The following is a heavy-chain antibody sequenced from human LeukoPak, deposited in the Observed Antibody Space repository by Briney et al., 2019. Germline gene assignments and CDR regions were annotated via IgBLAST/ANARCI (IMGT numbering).Heavy chain of an antibody. D-gene: IGHD2-15*01. J-gene: IGHJ2*01. CDR2: ISGDGGST. V-gene: IGHV3-43*02. Sequence: GGSLRLSCAASGFTFDDYAMRWVRQAPGKGLEWVSLISGDGGSTYYADSVKGRFTISRDNSKNSLYLQMNSLRTEDTALYYCAREGYCSRGSCEPDWYFDLWGRGTLVTVSS. CDR1: GFTFDDYA. CDR3: AREGYCSRGSCEPDWYFDL.